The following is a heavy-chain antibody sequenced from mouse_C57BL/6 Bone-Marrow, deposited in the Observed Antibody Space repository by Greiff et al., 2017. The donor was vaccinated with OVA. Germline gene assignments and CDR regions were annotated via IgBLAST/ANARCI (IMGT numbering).Heavy chain of an antibody. CDR1: GYTFTSYW. CDR2: IHPSDSDT. V-gene: IGHV1-74*01. Sequence: QVQLQQPGAELVKPGASVKVSCKASGYTFTSYWMHWVKQRPGQGLEWIGRIHPSDSDTNYNQKFKGKATLTVDKSSSTAYMQLSSLTSEDSAVYYCAKASYYSNLWVAYWGQGTLVTVSA. D-gene: IGHD2-5*01. CDR3: AKASYYSNLWVAY. J-gene: IGHJ3*01.